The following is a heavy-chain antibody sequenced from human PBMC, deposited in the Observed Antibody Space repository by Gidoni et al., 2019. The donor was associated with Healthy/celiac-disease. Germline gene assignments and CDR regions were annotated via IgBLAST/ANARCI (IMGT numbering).Heavy chain of an antibody. CDR1: GFPFSSYW. D-gene: IGHD3-10*01. CDR2: IKQDGSEK. J-gene: IGHJ3*02. CDR3: ARDCDRILDPLLWFGESDTPCAFDI. Sequence: EVQLVESGGGLVQPGGSLRLSCAASGFPFSSYWMSWVREAPGKGLEWVANIKQDGSEKYYVDSVKGRFTISRDNAKNSLYLQMNSLRAEDTAVYYCARDCDRILDPLLWFGESDTPCAFDIWGQGTMVTVSS. V-gene: IGHV3-7*01.